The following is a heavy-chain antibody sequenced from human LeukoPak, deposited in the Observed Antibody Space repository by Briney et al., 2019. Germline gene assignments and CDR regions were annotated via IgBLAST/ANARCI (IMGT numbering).Heavy chain of an antibody. J-gene: IGHJ4*02. CDR2: LWYDGANK. CDR1: GFTFSNYG. CDR3: ARDPSGSWNDVGTFDS. V-gene: IGHV3-33*01. Sequence: GGSLRLSCAASGFTFSNYGMHWVRQAPGKGLEWVALLWYDGANKNYADSVKGRFTISRDNSKNTVYLQMTSLRAEDTALYYCARDPSGSWNDVGTFDSWGQGTLVSV. D-gene: IGHD1-1*01.